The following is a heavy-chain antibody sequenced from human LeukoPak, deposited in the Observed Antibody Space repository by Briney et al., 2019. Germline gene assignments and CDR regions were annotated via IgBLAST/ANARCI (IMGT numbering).Heavy chain of an antibody. CDR1: GFTFSSYA. V-gene: IGHV3-30-3*01. CDR3: ARGDSSGWYWRSENDS. J-gene: IGHJ4*02. CDR2: ISYDGSNK. D-gene: IGHD6-19*01. Sequence: GGSLRLSCAASGFTFSSYAMHWVRQAPGKGLEWVAVISYDGSNKYYADSVKGRFTISRDNSKNTLYLQMNSLRAEDTAVYYCARGDSSGWYWRSENDSWGQGTLVTVSS.